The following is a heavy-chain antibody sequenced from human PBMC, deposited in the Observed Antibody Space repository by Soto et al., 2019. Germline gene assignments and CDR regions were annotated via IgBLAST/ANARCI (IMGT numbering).Heavy chain of an antibody. J-gene: IGHJ3*02. CDR2: ISAYNGNT. Sequence: QVQLVQSGAEVKKPGASVKVSCKASGYTFTSYGISWVRQAPGQGLEWMGWISAYNGNTNYAQKLQGRVTMTTDTSTSTAYMELRSLRSDDTAVYYCARSIVVVPAAMRRSFDIWGQGTMVTVSS. D-gene: IGHD2-2*01. CDR1: GYTFTSYG. V-gene: IGHV1-18*01. CDR3: ARSIVVVPAAMRRSFDI.